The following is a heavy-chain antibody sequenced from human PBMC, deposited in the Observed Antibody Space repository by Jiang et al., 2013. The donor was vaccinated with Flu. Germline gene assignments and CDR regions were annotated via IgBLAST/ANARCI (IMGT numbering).Heavy chain of an antibody. D-gene: IGHD5-12*01. CDR3: ARAQKYSGFELPYFDF. CDR2: IYHDGST. J-gene: IGHJ4*02. V-gene: IGHV4-38-2*02. Sequence: VWIRQPPREGDVEWIGSIYHDGSTYYKPSLKSRLTISVDTSKSQFSLNLNSVTAADTAVYFCARAQKYSGFELPYFDFWGQGTLVAVSS.